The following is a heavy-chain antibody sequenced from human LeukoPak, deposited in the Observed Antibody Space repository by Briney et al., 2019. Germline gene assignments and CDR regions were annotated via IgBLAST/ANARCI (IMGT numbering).Heavy chain of an antibody. CDR1: GGSISSGGYY. J-gene: IGHJ6*03. D-gene: IGHD3-16*02. CDR2: IYYSGST. CDR3: ARVPHMFGGVIGMGDYYYYMDV. V-gene: IGHV4-31*03. Sequence: SETLSLTCTVSGGSISSGGYYWSWIRQHPGKGLEWIGYIYYSGSTYYNPSLKSRVTISVDTSKNQFSLKLSSVTAADTAVYYCARVPHMFGGVIGMGDYYYYMDVWGKGTTVTVSS.